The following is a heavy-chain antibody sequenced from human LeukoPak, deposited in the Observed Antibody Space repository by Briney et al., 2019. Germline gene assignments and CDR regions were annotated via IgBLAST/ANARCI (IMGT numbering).Heavy chain of an antibody. D-gene: IGHD3-10*01. CDR3: AKARGFAEFDY. CDR2: ISGSGDTT. Sequence: GGSLRLSCAASGFSFSGHGMRWVRQAPGKGLQWVSTISGSGDTTYYADSVKGRFTISRDNSKNTLYLQMNSLRAEDTALYFCAKARGFAEFDYWGQGTLVTVSS. J-gene: IGHJ4*02. V-gene: IGHV3-23*01. CDR1: GFSFSGHG.